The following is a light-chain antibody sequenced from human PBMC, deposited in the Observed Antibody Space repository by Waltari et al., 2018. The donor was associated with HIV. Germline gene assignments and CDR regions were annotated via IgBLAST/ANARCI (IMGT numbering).Light chain of an antibody. Sequence: TQSPATLSVSPGVRATLSCRASQSVSSNLAWYQQKPGQAPRLLIYGASSRATGIPARFSGSGSGTEFTLTISSLQSEDFAVYYCQQYNNWLSFGQGTRLEIK. V-gene: IGKV3-15*01. CDR2: GAS. CDR3: QQYNNWLS. J-gene: IGKJ5*01. CDR1: QSVSSN.